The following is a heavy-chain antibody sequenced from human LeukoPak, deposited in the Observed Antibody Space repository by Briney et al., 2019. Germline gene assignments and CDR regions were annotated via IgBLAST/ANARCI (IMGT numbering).Heavy chain of an antibody. CDR3: ERDCDILTGYEHWFDP. J-gene: IGHJ5*02. Sequence: PSETLSLTCAVSGYSLSSDYYWGWIRPPPGKGLEWIGSNYHSGSTYYNPSLKSRVTMSVDTSNNQFSLKLSSVTAADTAVYYGERDCDILTGYEHWFDPWGQGTLVTVSS. D-gene: IGHD3-9*01. CDR2: NYHSGST. V-gene: IGHV4-38-2*02. CDR1: GYSLSSDYY.